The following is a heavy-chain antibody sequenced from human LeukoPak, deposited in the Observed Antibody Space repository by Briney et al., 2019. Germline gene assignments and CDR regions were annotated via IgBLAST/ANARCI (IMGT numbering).Heavy chain of an antibody. J-gene: IGHJ3*02. CDR1: GFTFSSYA. V-gene: IGHV3-23*01. CDR3: AASWVVPAAGGFDAFDI. CDR2: ISGSGGST. D-gene: IGHD2-2*01. Sequence: GGSLRLSCAASGFTFSSYAMSWVRQAPGKGLEWVSAISGSGGSTYYADSVKGRFTISRDNSKNTLYLQMNSLRAEDTAVYYCAASWVVPAAGGFDAFDIWGQGTMVTVSS.